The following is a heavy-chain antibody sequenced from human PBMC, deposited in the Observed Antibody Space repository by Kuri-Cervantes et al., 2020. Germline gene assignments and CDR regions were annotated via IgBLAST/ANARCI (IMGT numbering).Heavy chain of an antibody. D-gene: IGHD3-3*01. Sequence: GGSLRLSCAASGFTFSSYAMSWVRQAPGKGLEWVSAISGSGGSTYYADSAKGRFTISRDNSKNTLYLQMNSLRAEDTAVYYCAKYPRDDFWCGYSGYWGQGTLVTVSS. CDR1: GFTFSSYA. CDR2: ISGSGGST. CDR3: AKYPRDDFWCGYSGY. J-gene: IGHJ4*02. V-gene: IGHV3-23*01.